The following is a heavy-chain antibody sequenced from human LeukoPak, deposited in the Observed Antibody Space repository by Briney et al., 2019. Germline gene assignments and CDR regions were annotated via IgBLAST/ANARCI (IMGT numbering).Heavy chain of an antibody. V-gene: IGHV3-74*01. CDR2: INSDGSST. CDR3: ARDTAPYYYDSSGYDSLI. CDR1: GFTFSSYW. D-gene: IGHD3-22*01. J-gene: IGHJ4*02. Sequence: GGSLRLSCAASGFTFSSYWMHWVRQAPGKGLVWVSRINSDGSSTGYADSVKGRFTISRDNAKNTLYLQMNSLRAEDTAVYYCARDTAPYYYDSSGYDSLIWGQGTLVTVSS.